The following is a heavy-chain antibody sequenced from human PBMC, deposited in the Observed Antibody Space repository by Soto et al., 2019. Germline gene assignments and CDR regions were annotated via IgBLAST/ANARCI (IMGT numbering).Heavy chain of an antibody. CDR2: IIPIFGTA. CDR3: ARESSSWNTYFDY. CDR1: GYTFTSYG. J-gene: IGHJ4*02. V-gene: IGHV1-69*13. Sequence: GASVKVSCKASGYTFTSYGISWVRQAPGQGLEWMGGIIPIFGTANYAQKFQGGVTITADESTSTAYMELSSLRSEDTAVYYCARESSSWNTYFDYWGQGTLVTVSS. D-gene: IGHD6-13*01.